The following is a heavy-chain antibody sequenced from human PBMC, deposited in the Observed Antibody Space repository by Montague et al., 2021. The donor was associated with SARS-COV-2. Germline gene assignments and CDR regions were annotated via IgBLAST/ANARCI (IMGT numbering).Heavy chain of an antibody. CDR2: IYYSGSI. D-gene: IGHD1-1*01. V-gene: IGHV4-59*08. CDR3: ARHSPGYRYCYYMDV. CDR1: GGSISGYY. J-gene: IGHJ6*03. Sequence: SETLSLTCTVSGGSISGYYWSWIRQPPGKGLEWIGYIYYSGSINYNPSLKSRVTISVDTSKNQFSLRLNSVTAADTAVYYCARHSPGYRYCYYMDVWGKGTTVTVSS.